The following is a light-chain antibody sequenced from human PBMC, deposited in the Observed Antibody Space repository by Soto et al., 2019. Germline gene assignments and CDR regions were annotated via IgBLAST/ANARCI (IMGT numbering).Light chain of an antibody. J-gene: IGLJ2*01. V-gene: IGLV1-47*02. Sequence: QSVLTQPPSASGTPGQRVTISCSGSNSNIGPNYVYWFQQRPGTAPKLLIYNNNQRPSGVPDRFSGSKSGTSASLAITGLRSDDEADYYCATWDDDLYTPIIGGGTKLTVL. CDR1: NSNIGPNY. CDR2: NNN. CDR3: ATWDDDLYTPI.